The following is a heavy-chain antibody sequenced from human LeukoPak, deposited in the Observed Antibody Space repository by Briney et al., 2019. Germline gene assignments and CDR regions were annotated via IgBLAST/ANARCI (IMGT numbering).Heavy chain of an antibody. CDR3: ARGSYDFWSGYFGY. CDR2: IKQDGSEK. J-gene: IGHJ4*02. Sequence: QPRGSLRLSCAASGFTFSSYWMSWVRQAPGKGLEWAANIKQDGSEKYYVDSVKGRFTISRDNAKNSLYLQMNSLRAEDTAVYYCARGSYDFWSGYFGYWGQGTLVTVSS. D-gene: IGHD3-3*01. V-gene: IGHV3-7*01. CDR1: GFTFSSYW.